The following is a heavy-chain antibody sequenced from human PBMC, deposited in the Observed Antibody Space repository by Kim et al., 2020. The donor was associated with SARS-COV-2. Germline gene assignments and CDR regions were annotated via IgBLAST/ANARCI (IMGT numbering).Heavy chain of an antibody. CDR3: ARYRRDYYDSSGGLGDAFDI. J-gene: IGHJ3*02. D-gene: IGHD3-22*01. CDR2: TYYRSKWYN. Sequence: SQTLSLTCAISGDSVSSNSAAWNWIRQSPSRGLEWLGRTYYRSKWYNDYAVSVKSRITINPDTSKNQFSLQLNSVTPEDTAVYYCARYRRDYYDSSGGLGDAFDIWGQGTMVTVSS. CDR1: GDSVSSNSAA. V-gene: IGHV6-1*01.